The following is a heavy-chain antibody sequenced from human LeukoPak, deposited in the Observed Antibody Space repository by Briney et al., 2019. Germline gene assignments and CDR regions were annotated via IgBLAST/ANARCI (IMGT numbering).Heavy chain of an antibody. V-gene: IGHV4-34*01. CDR2: INHSGST. CDR1: GGSFSGYY. CDR3: ARGRYLTTSGGTAAGFLDY. J-gene: IGHJ4*02. Sequence: SETLSLTCAVSGGSFSGYYWNWIRQSPGKGLEWIGEINHSGSTHYNPSLKSRVTISVDTSQKQFSLRLTSVTAADTAVYYCARGRYLTTSGGTAAGFLDYWGQGSLVTVST. D-gene: IGHD6-13*01.